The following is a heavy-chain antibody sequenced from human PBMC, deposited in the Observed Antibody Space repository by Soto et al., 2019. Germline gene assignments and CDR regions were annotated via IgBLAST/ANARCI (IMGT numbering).Heavy chain of an antibody. D-gene: IGHD4-17*01. CDR3: ARDLLPGTTVTTTQDY. V-gene: IGHV1-3*01. CDR1: GYTFTSYA. J-gene: IGHJ4*02. CDR2: INAGNGNT. Sequence: ASVKVSCKASGYTFTSYAMHWVRQAPGQRLEWMGWINAGNGNTKYSQKFQGRVTITRDTSASTAYMELSSLRSEDTAVYYCARDLLPGTTVTTTQDYWGQGTLVTVSS.